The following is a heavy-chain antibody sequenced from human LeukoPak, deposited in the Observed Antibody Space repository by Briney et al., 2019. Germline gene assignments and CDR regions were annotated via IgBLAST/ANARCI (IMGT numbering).Heavy chain of an antibody. CDR1: GGTFSSNA. CDR2: IIPIFGTA. Sequence: SVKVSCMASGGTFSSNAISWVRQAPGQGLEWMGGIIPIFGTANYAQKFQGRVTITADESTSTAYMELSSLRSEDTAVYYCARGSYSYGVYYYYGMDVWGQGTTVTVSS. J-gene: IGHJ6*02. V-gene: IGHV1-69*01. CDR3: ARGSYSYGVYYYYGMDV. D-gene: IGHD5-18*01.